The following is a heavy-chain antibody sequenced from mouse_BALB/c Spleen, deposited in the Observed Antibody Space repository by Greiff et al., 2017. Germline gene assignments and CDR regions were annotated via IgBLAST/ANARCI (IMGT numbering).Heavy chain of an antibody. J-gene: IGHJ1*01. CDR3: ARFITTVVATNFDV. Sequence: EVKVEESGPSLVKPSQTLSLTCSVTGDSITSGYWNWIRKFPGNKLEYMGYISYSGSTYYNPSLKSRISITRDTSKNQYYLQLNSVTTEDTATYYCARFITTVVATNFDVWGAGTTVTVSS. CDR1: GDSITSGY. D-gene: IGHD1-1*01. CDR2: ISYSGST. V-gene: IGHV3-8*02.